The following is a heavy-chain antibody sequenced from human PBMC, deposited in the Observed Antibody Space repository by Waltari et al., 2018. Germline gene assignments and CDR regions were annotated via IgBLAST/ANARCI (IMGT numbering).Heavy chain of an antibody. Sequence: QVQLQQWGAGLLKPSETLSLTCDVYGGSFNTYSWAWIRQPPEKGLEWIGEINYSGDANYNPSLKSRVTISVDTSKNRFSLKLNSVTAADTAVYYCAGGTIGSGSYYDGGMDVWGQGTTV. CDR3: AGGTIGSGSYYDGGMDV. D-gene: IGHD1-26*01. CDR1: GGSFNTYS. CDR2: INYSGDA. V-gene: IGHV4-34*01. J-gene: IGHJ6*02.